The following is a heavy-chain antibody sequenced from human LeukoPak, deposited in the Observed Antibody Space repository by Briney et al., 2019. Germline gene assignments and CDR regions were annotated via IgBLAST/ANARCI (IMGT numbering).Heavy chain of an antibody. V-gene: IGHV1-46*01. D-gene: IGHD3-16*02. CDR3: AREDVWGTYRDYYFDY. CDR2: INPSGGST. Sequence: ASVKVSCKASGYTFTTQYMHWVRQAPGQGLEWMGIINPSGGSTTYAQKFQGRVTMTRDMSTSTVYMELSSLISDDTAVYYCAREDVWGTYRDYYFDYWGQGTLVTVSS. CDR1: GYTFTTQY. J-gene: IGHJ4*02.